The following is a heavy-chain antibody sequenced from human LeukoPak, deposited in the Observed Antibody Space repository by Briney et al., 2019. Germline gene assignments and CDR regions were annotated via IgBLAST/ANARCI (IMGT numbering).Heavy chain of an antibody. Sequence: SETLSLTCTVSGRSISSYYWSWIRQPPGKGLEWIGYIYYSGSTNYNPSLKSRVTMSVDPSKNQFSLKLSSVTAADTAVYYCARDNCGGDCYSPITFDPWGQGTLVTVSS. V-gene: IGHV4-59*12. J-gene: IGHJ5*02. CDR2: IYYSGST. CDR3: ARDNCGGDCYSPITFDP. CDR1: GRSISSYY. D-gene: IGHD2-21*02.